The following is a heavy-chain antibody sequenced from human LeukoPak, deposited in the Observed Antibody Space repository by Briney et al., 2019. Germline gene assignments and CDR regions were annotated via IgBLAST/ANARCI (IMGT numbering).Heavy chain of an antibody. CDR2: IYHSGST. Sequence: SQTLSLTSAVSGGSVSSSNWWSWVRKPPGKGLEWIGEIYHSGSTNYNPSLKSRVTISVDKSKNQFSLKLSSVTAADTAVYYCARAGITMIADYWGQGTLVTVSS. CDR1: GGSVSSSNW. D-gene: IGHD3-22*01. J-gene: IGHJ4*02. V-gene: IGHV4-4*02. CDR3: ARAGITMIADY.